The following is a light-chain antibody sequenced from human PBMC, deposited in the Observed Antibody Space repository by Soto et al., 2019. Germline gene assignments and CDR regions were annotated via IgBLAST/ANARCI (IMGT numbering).Light chain of an antibody. Sequence: QSALTQPASVSGSPGQSLTISCTGTSSDIGSYDLVSWYQQHPGTAPKLRSYEVTKRPSGVSTRFSGSKSGNTASLTISRLQDVDEADYYCCAFADFTYVFGTGTKLNVL. CDR3: CAFADFTYV. V-gene: IGLV2-23*02. CDR2: EVT. CDR1: SSDIGSYDL. J-gene: IGLJ1*01.